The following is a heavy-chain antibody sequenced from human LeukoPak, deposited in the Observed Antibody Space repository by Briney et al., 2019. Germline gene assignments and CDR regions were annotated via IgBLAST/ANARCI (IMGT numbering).Heavy chain of an antibody. Sequence: GASVKVSCKASGYTFTDFYIHWVRRAPGQGLEWMAKLIPSGGSPSYAQSFQGRVTVTSDTSTSIVHMELSSLRSDDSAVYYCARGAYQHPDSWGQGTLVSVSS. CDR3: ARGAYQHPDS. J-gene: IGHJ4*02. V-gene: IGHV1-46*01. CDR2: LIPSGGSP. CDR1: GYTFTDFY. D-gene: IGHD2-2*01.